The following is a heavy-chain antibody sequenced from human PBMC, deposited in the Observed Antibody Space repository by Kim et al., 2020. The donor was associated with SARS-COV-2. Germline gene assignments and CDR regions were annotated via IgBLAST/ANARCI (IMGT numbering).Heavy chain of an antibody. D-gene: IGHD3-3*02. CDR3: TRVPGTTLAFWDAF. J-gene: IGHJ3*01. Sequence: GGSLRLSCGASGFTFNDSAMHWVRRASGKGLEWVGLIRSNVNGDETAYTATVRCRFTISRADSRYTAHLNMNSLKTEDTAVYSSTRVPGTTLAFWDAF. V-gene: IGHV3-73*01. CDR1: GFTFNDSA. CDR2: IRSNVNGDET.